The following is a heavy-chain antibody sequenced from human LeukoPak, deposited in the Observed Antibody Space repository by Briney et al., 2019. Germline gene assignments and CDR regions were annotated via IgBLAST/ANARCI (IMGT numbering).Heavy chain of an antibody. CDR2: INSDGSST. J-gene: IGHJ4*02. D-gene: IGHD3-10*01. V-gene: IGHV3-74*01. Sequence: PGGSLRLSCAASGFTFSSYWMHWVRQAPGKGLVWVSRINSDGSSTSYADSVKGRFTISRDNSKNTLYLQMNSLRAEDTAVYYCAKPNGGSGSYYIPGIAVAGPSDYWGQGTLVTVSS. CDR1: GFTFSSYW. CDR3: AKPNGGSGSYYIPGIAVAGPSDY.